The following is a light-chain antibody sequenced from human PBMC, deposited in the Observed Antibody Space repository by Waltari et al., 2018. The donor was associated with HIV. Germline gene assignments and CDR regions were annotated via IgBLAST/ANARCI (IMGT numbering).Light chain of an antibody. J-gene: IGLJ1*01. V-gene: IGLV1-40*01. CDR2: GAN. CDR1: TSNIGTNFD. CDR3: QSFDRTLSSYV. Sequence: QAALTQPPSVSGATAQRLAIPSTGTTSNIGTNFDIPRYQFVAGAVPKLILYGANKRPTGVSDRFSGSRSDTSASLAISGLRADDEAMYYCQSFDRTLSSYVFGSGTTVSVL.